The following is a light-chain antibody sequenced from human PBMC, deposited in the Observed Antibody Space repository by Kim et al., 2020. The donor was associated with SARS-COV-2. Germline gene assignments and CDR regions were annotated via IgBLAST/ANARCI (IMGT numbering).Light chain of an antibody. CDR1: SSDVGGYKY. V-gene: IGLV2-14*01. Sequence: QSALTQPASVSGSPGQSITISCTGTSSDVGGYKYVSWYQQHLGEAPKLLIYEVSNGPSGVSNRFSASKSGNTASLTISGLQTEDEADYYCSSFTGNSTLVFGTGTKVTVL. J-gene: IGLJ1*01. CDR2: EVS. CDR3: SSFTGNSTLV.